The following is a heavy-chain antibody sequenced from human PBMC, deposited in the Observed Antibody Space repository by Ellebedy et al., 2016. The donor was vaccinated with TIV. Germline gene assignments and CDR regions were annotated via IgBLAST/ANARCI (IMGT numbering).Heavy chain of an antibody. CDR1: GFTFSSFD. D-gene: IGHD1-1*01. CDR2: TGTAGDT. Sequence: GESLKISCAASGFTFSSFDMHWVRQATGKGLEWVSATGTAGDTYYAGSVKGRFTISRENAKKSLYLQMNSLRAEDTAVYYCARATAGFDYWGQGTLVTVSS. J-gene: IGHJ4*02. CDR3: ARATAGFDY. V-gene: IGHV3-13*01.